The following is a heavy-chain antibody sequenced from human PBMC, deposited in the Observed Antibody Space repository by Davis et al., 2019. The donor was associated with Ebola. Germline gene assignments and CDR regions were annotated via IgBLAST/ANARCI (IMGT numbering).Heavy chain of an antibody. CDR2: LGLSADT. D-gene: IGHD1-26*01. J-gene: IGHJ3*01. Sequence: GGSLRLSCAVPAFSFSSYSMNWVRQAPGKGLEWVSTLGLSADTYYADSVKGRFTISRDNSKNTLYLQMNSLRVEDTAIYYCAKDTRNVWFEVWGQGTMVTVSS. V-gene: IGHV3-23*01. CDR3: AKDTRNVWFEV. CDR1: AFSFSSYS.